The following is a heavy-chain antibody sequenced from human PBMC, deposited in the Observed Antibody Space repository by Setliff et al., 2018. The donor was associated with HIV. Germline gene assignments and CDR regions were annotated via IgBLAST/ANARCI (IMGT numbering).Heavy chain of an antibody. Sequence: GGSLRLSCAASGFSFNNAWMIWVRHTPGKGLEWVSLIYSGGSSTYYVDSVKGRFTISRDNAKNSLYLQMNSLRAEDTAVYYCARGHYSSSSGWGQGALVTVSS. D-gene: IGHD6-6*01. J-gene: IGHJ4*02. CDR1: GFSFNNAW. CDR3: ARGHYSSSSG. V-gene: IGHV3-74*01. CDR2: IYSGGSST.